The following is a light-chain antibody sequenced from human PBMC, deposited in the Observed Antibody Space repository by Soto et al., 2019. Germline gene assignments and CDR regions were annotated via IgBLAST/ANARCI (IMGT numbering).Light chain of an antibody. CDR3: TSYAGSNIWV. CDR2: EVS. J-gene: IGLJ3*02. CDR1: SSDVGAYNY. Sequence: QSALTQPPSASGSPGQSVTISCTGTSSDVGAYNYVSWYQQYPGKAPKLTIYEVSTRPSGVPDRFSGSKSGKTASLTVSGLQPEDEADYYCTSYAGSNIWVFGGGTKVTV. V-gene: IGLV2-8*01.